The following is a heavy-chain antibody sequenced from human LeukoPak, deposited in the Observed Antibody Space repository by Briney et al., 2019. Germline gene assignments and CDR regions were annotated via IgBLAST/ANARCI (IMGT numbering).Heavy chain of an antibody. CDR1: GDSVTTYY. Sequence: SETLSLTCSVSGDSVTTYYWSWIRQATGKGLEWIGYVSHDGTTNYTPSLRSRVIMSVDTANNTISLRLTSVTAADTAIYYCARLDCYDVVGCSNHRGRGTQVTVS. V-gene: IGHV4-59*08. D-gene: IGHD3/OR15-3a*01. J-gene: IGHJ4*02. CDR2: VSHDGTT. CDR3: ARLDCYDVVGCSNH.